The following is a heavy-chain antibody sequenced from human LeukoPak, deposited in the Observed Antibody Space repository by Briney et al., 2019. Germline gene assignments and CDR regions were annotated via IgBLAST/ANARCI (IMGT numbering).Heavy chain of an antibody. D-gene: IGHD6-19*01. Sequence: ASVKVSCKASGYTFTSYGISWVRQAPGQGLEWMGWISAYNGNTKYTQKFQGRVTMTRDTSTSTAYMELRSLRSDDTAVYYCARVAGYSSGWYYYYYYYMDVWGKGTTVTISS. V-gene: IGHV1-18*01. CDR3: ARVAGYSSGWYYYYYYYMDV. J-gene: IGHJ6*03. CDR2: ISAYNGNT. CDR1: GYTFTSYG.